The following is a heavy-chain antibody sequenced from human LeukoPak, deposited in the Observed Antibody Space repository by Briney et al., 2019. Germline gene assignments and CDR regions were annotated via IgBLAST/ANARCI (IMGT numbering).Heavy chain of an antibody. CDR1: GFNFMTAD. J-gene: IGHJ3*01. Sequence: GGSVRLSCAASGFNFMTADMTWVRQAPGKGREWVSLIGYSGGSTYYADSVKGRFTISRDNFNHTLSLQMNSLRVEDTAIYYCVKDIQLSTWGLGTMVTVSS. D-gene: IGHD5-24*01. V-gene: IGHV3-23*01. CDR3: VKDIQLST. CDR2: IGYSGGST.